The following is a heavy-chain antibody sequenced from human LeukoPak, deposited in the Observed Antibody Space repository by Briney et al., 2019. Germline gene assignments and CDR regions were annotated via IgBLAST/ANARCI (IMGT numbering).Heavy chain of an antibody. Sequence: GESLKISCKGSGYSFTSYWIGWVRQMPGKGLEWMGIIYSPSFQGQVTISADKSISTAYLQWSSLKASDTAMYYCARGPAHIVVVTALVYFDYWGQGTLVTVSS. CDR1: GYSFTSYW. CDR3: ARGPAHIVVVTALVYFDY. CDR2: I. V-gene: IGHV5-51*01. D-gene: IGHD2-21*02. J-gene: IGHJ4*02.